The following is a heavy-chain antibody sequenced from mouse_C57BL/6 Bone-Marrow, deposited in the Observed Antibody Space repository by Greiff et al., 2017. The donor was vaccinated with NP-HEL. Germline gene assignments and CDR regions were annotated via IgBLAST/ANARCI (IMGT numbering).Heavy chain of an antibody. CDR2: IDPEDGDT. D-gene: IGHD1-1*01. CDR1: GFNIKDYY. Sequence: VQLQQSGAELVRPGASVKLSCTASGFNIKDYYMHWVKQRPEQGLEWIGRIDPEDGDTEYAPKFPGQATMTADTSSNTAYLQLSSLTSEDTAVYYCTTLLTTVVATDYWGQGTTLTVSS. V-gene: IGHV14-1*01. J-gene: IGHJ2*01. CDR3: TTLLTTVVATDY.